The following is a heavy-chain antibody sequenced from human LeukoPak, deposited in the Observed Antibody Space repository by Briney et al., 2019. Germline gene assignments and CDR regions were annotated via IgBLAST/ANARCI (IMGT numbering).Heavy chain of an antibody. CDR1: GFTFSSYA. CDR3: ARVQGGGASDI. J-gene: IGHJ3*02. D-gene: IGHD2-15*01. Sequence: PGGSLRLSCAASGFTFSSYAMHWVRQAPGKGLEWVAVISYDGSNKYYADSVKGRFTISRDNSKNTLYLQMNSLRAEDTAVYYCARVQGGGASDIWGQGTMVTVSS. V-gene: IGHV3-30-3*01. CDR2: ISYDGSNK.